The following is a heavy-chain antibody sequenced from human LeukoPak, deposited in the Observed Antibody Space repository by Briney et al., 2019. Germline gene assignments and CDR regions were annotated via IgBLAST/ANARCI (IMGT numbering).Heavy chain of an antibody. CDR2: IKQDGSEK. V-gene: IGHV3-7*01. D-gene: IGHD5-18*01. Sequence: GGSLRLSCAASGFTFSSYCMSWVRQAPGKGLEWVANIKQDGSEKYYVDSVKGRFTISRDNAKNSLYLQMNSLRAEDTAVYYCATGLPLFDYWGQGTLVTVSS. CDR3: ATGLPLFDY. CDR1: GFTFSSYC. J-gene: IGHJ4*02.